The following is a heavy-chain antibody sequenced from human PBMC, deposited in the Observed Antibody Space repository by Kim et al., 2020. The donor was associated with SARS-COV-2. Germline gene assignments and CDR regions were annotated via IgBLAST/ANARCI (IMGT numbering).Heavy chain of an antibody. Sequence: GGSLRLSCAASGFTFSSYTMSWVRQAPGKGLEWVSAISGSGGRIYDADSVRGRFTISRDNSKDTLYLQMNSLRADDTAVYYCARRYTDSNWPFDYWGQGALVTVSS. CDR2: ISGSGGRI. D-gene: IGHD6-13*01. CDR1: GFTFSSYT. V-gene: IGHV3-23*01. CDR3: ARRYTDSNWPFDY. J-gene: IGHJ4*02.